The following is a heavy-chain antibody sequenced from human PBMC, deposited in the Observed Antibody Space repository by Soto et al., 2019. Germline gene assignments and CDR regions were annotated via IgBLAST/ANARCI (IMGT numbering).Heavy chain of an antibody. CDR3: ARDTYYYDSSGYYYGSAFDI. D-gene: IGHD3-22*01. CDR1: GGSISSYY. J-gene: IGHJ3*02. V-gene: IGHV4-4*07. Sequence: XATLSLTCTVSGGSISSYYWSWIRQPAGKGLEWIGRIYTSGSTNYNPSLKSRVTMSVDTSKNQFSLKLSSVTAADTAVYYCARDTYYYDSSGYYYGSAFDIWGQGTMVTVSS. CDR2: IYTSGST.